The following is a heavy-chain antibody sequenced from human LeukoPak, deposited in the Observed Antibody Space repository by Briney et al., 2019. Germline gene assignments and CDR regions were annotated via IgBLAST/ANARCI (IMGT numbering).Heavy chain of an antibody. D-gene: IGHD3-10*01. J-gene: IGHJ4*02. V-gene: IGHV1-69*04. CDR2: IIPILGIA. Sequence: SVKVSCKASGGTFSSYAISWVRQAPGQGLEWMGRIIPILGIANYAQKFQGRVTITADKSTSTAYMELSSLRSEDTAVYYCARLGSGITMVRGAIEPTDYWGQGTLVTVSS. CDR3: ARLGSGITMVRGAIEPTDY. CDR1: GGTFSSYA.